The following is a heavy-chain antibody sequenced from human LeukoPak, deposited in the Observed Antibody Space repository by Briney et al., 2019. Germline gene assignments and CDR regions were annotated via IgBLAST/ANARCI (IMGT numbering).Heavy chain of an antibody. CDR1: GYTFTSYG. CDR3: AREMDQLLSDAFDI. V-gene: IGHV1-18*01. D-gene: IGHD2-2*01. CDR2: ISAYNGNT. Sequence: ASVKVSCKASGYTFTSYGISWVRQAPGQGLEWMGWISAYNGNTNYAQKLQGRVTMTTDTSTSTAYMELRSLRSDDTAVYYCAREMDQLLSDAFDIWGQGTMVTVSS. J-gene: IGHJ3*02.